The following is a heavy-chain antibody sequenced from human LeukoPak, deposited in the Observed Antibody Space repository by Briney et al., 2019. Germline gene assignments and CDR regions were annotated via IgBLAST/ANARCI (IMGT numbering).Heavy chain of an antibody. CDR3: ARGTLNIPGEHGAFDY. V-gene: IGHV3-21*01. J-gene: IGHJ4*02. CDR2: ISGSSSYI. Sequence: GGSLRLSCAASGFTFSSYSMNWVRQAPGKGLEWLSSISGSSSYIYYADSVKGRFTISRDNARNSLYLQMNSLRAEDTAVYYCARGTLNIPGEHGAFDYWGQGTLVTVSS. D-gene: IGHD1-14*01. CDR1: GFTFSSYS.